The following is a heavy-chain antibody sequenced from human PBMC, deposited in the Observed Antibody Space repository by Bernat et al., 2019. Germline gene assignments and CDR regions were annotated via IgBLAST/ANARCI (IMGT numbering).Heavy chain of an antibody. CDR3: ARSDFSSSWTNYYYYGMDV. J-gene: IGHJ6*02. V-gene: IGHV3-74*01. D-gene: IGHD6-13*01. CDR1: GFTFSSYW. CDR2: INSDGSST. Sequence: EVQLVESGGGLVQPGGSLRLSCAASGFTFSSYWMHWVRQAPGKVLVWVSRINSDGSSTSYADSVKGRFTISRDNGKNTLYLQMNSLRAEDTAVYYCARSDFSSSWTNYYYYGMDVWGQGTTVTVSS.